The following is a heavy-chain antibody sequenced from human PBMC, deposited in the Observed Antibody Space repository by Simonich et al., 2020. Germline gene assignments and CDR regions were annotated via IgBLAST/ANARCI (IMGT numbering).Heavy chain of an antibody. CDR3: ARHAGFAFDI. CDR2: IYYRGST. V-gene: IGHV4-39*01. D-gene: IGHD6-13*01. CDR1: GGSISSSSYY. Sequence: QLQLQESGPGLVKPSETLSLTCTVSGGSISSSSYYWGWIRQPPGKGLAWSGSIYYRGSTYYNPSLKSRVTISVDTSKNQFSLKLSSVTAADTAVYYCARHAGFAFDIWGQGTMVTVSS. J-gene: IGHJ3*02.